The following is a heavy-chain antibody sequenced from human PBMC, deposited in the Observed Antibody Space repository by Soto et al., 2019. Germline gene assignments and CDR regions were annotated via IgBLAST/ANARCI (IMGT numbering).Heavy chain of an antibody. Sequence: QVQLVQSGAEVKKPGSSVKVSCKASGGTFSTSAISWVRQAPGQGLEWVGGIMPVFPTPDYAQKFQGRVPITADESSTTAYLELTSLRTDDTAVYDCARDKDRQQLGGNFYYILDVWGQGTGITVSS. V-gene: IGHV1-69*12. D-gene: IGHD3-3*02. CDR1: GGTFSTSA. CDR3: ARDKDRQQLGGNFYYILDV. CDR2: IMPVFPTP. J-gene: IGHJ6*02.